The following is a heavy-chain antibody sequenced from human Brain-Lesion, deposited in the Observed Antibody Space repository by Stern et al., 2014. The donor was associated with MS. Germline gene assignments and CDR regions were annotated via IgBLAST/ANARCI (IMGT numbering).Heavy chain of an antibody. CDR1: GFTFSDHY. V-gene: IGHV3-72*01. J-gene: IGHJ4*02. CDR3: ARGFHSFDS. Sequence: EVQLVESGGGLVRPGGSLRLSCAVSGFTFSDHYMDWVRPAPGKGLDWVGRSRNKPNSYTTEYAASVKGRFTVSRDDSKNLLYLQMNSLKTDDTAVYYCARGFHSFDSWGQGTLVTVSS. CDR2: SRNKPNSYTT.